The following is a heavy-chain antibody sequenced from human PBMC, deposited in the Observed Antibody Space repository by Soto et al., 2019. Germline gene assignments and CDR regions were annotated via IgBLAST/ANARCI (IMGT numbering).Heavy chain of an antibody. V-gene: IGHV4-34*01. CDR2: ICHGGGA. Sequence: SETLSLTCAVYGGSFSGYCWSWIRQTPGERLEWVGDICHGGGANYNPSLKSRVSFSMDTSKNQFSLKLSSVMAADTAVYYCARDRGSMVRGVLSMSSADYYGIDVWGQGTTVTVSS. D-gene: IGHD3-10*01. J-gene: IGHJ6*02. CDR1: GGSFSGYC. CDR3: ARDRGSMVRGVLSMSSADYYGIDV.